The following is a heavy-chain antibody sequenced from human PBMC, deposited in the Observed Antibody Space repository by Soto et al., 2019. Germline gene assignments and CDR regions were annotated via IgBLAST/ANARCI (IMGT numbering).Heavy chain of an antibody. J-gene: IGHJ4*02. V-gene: IGHV3-33*01. CDR2: IWYDGSNK. CDR3: XRDDTRYYYDSSGYYSY. D-gene: IGHD3-22*01. Sequence: PGGSLRLSCAASGFTFSSYGMHWVRQAPGKGLEWVAVIWYDGSNKYYADSVKGRFTISRDNSKNTLYLQMNSLRAEDTAVYYCXRDDTRYYYDSSGYYSYWGQGTLVTVSS. CDR1: GFTFSSYG.